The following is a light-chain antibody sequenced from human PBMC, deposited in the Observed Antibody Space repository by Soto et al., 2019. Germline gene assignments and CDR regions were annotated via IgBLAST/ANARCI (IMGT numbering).Light chain of an antibody. J-gene: IGKJ1*01. CDR1: QSISYN. CDR2: SAS. Sequence: EIVMTQSPATLSVSPGERATLSCRASQSISYNLAWYQQKPGQAPRVLIYSASTRATGIPARFSGSGSGTEFTLTISSLQSEDFAVYYCQQYNNWPRTFGQGTKVDI. CDR3: QQYNNWPRT. V-gene: IGKV3-15*01.